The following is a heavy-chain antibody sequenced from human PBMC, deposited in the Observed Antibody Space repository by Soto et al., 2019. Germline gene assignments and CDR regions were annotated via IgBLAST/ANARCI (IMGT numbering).Heavy chain of an antibody. CDR3: GRRHDFWNGYIDY. V-gene: IGHV1-18*01. D-gene: IGHD3-3*01. J-gene: IGHJ4*02. Sequence: QVQLVQSGAEVKKPGASVKVSCKASGYTFTSYGISWVRQAPGQGLEWMGWISAYNGKTNYAQKLQGRVTMTTDTSTSTAYIALRSLRSADTAVYYCGRRHDFWNGYIDYWGQGTLVTVSS. CDR2: ISAYNGKT. CDR1: GYTFTSYG.